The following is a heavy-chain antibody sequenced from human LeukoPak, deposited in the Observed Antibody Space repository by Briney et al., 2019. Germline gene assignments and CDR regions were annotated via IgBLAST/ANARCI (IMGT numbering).Heavy chain of an antibody. J-gene: IGHJ4*02. CDR3: ARDRWGKYYFDY. CDR2: ISSTATTI. V-gene: IGHV3-11*01. Sequence: PGGSLRLSCAASGFPFSDFYMTWIRQAPGKGLEWVSYISSTATTIYYADSVKGRFTISRDNAKNSLYLQMNNLRAEDTAVYYCARDRWGKYYFDYWGQGTLVTASS. CDR1: GFPFSDFY. D-gene: IGHD7-27*01.